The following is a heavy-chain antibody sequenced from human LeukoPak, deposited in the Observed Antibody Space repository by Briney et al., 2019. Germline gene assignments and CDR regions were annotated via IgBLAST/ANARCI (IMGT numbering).Heavy chain of an antibody. D-gene: IGHD2-15*01. J-gene: IGHJ5*02. CDR1: GASINNNF. CDR2: IYSSGSA. CDR3: ARGARDIVVVVAARVWFDP. V-gene: IGHV4-59*08. Sequence: SETLSLTCTVSGASINNNFWTWIRQPPGKGLEWIGYIYSSGSANYNPSLKSRVIISGDTSKNQISLNLTSVTAADTAVYFCARGARDIVVVVAARVWFDPWGQGTLVTVSS.